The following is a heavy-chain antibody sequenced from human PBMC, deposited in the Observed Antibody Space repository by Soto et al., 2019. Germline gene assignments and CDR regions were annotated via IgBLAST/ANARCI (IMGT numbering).Heavy chain of an antibody. CDR2: IYYSGST. D-gene: IGHD3-10*01. CDR3: ARYYGSGSYYTNWFDP. Sequence: SETLSLTCTVSGGSISSGDYYWSWIRQPPGKGLEWIGYIYYSGSTYYNPSLKSRVTISVDTSKNQFSLKLSSVTAADTAVYYCARYYGSGSYYTNWFDPWGQGTLVTVSS. J-gene: IGHJ5*02. V-gene: IGHV4-30-4*01. CDR1: GGSISSGDYY.